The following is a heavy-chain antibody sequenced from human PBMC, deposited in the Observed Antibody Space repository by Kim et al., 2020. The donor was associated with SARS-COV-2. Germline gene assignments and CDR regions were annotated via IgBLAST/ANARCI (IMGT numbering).Heavy chain of an antibody. CDR3: SRMYYYDSSGYPYGMDV. D-gene: IGHD3-22*01. Sequence: SGPTLVNPTQTLTLTCTFSGFSLSTSGMCVSWIRQPPGKALEWLALIDWDDDKYYSTSLKTKLTISKDTSKNQVVLTMTNMDPVETATYYCSRMYYYDSSGYPYGMDVWGQGTTVTVSS. CDR1: GFSLSTSGMC. CDR2: IDWDDDK. J-gene: IGHJ6*02. V-gene: IGHV2-70*01.